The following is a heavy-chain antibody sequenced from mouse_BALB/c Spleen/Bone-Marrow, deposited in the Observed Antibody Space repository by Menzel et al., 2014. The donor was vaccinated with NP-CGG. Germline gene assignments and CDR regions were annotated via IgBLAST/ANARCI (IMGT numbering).Heavy chain of an antibody. Sequence: DVHLVESGGGLVQPGGSLKLSCAASGFTFSNYGMSWVRLTPDKRLELVATINGNGGSTYYPDSVKGRFTISRDTAKSTLYLQMSSLKSEETAMYYCVRGNYGNYVDYFDFWGQGTTLTVSS. CDR2: INGNGGST. CDR3: VRGNYGNYVDYFDF. V-gene: IGHV5-6-3*01. D-gene: IGHD2-1*01. J-gene: IGHJ2*01. CDR1: GFTFSNYG.